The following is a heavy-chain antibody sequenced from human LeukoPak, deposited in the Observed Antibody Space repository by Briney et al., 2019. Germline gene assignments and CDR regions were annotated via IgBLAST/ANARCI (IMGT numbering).Heavy chain of an antibody. D-gene: IGHD1-26*01. J-gene: IGHJ4*02. CDR3: TRESGAFSPFGF. V-gene: IGHV4-4*02. CDR2: VHPNGAT. Sequence: SGTLSLTCAVSGGSILSTNWWSRVRQPPGKGLEWIGEVHPNGATNYNPSVEGRVTMSIDKSKNHLSLEVISVTAADTAMYYCTRESGAFSPFGFWGQGTLVTVSS. CDR1: GGSILSTNW.